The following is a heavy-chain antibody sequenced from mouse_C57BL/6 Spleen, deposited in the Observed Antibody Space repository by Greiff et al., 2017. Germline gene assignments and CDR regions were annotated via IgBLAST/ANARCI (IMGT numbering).Heavy chain of an antibody. J-gene: IGHJ2*01. CDR3: ARRANWDVGGDYFDY. CDR1: GFTFSSYG. V-gene: IGHV5-6*01. D-gene: IGHD4-1*02. Sequence: EVQGVESGGDLVKPGGSLKLSCAASGFTFSSYGMSWVRQTPDKRLEWVATISSGGSYTYYPDSVKGRFTISRDNAKNTVYLQMSSLKSEDTAMYYCARRANWDVGGDYFDYWGQGTTLTVSS. CDR2: ISSGGSYT.